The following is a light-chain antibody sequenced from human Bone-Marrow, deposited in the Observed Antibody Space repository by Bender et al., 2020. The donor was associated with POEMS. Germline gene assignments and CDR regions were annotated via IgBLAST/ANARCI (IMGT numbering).Light chain of an antibody. J-gene: IGLJ1*01. CDR1: SSNIGTNP. V-gene: IGLV1-44*01. CDR3: SSWTTSNTYF. Sequence: QSVLTQPPSASGTPGQRVTISCSGSSSNIGTNPVNWYQQLPGTAPKLLIYINNQRPSGVPDRFSGSKSGNTASLTITGLQAEDEADYYCSSWTTSNTYFFGTGTKVTVL. CDR2: INN.